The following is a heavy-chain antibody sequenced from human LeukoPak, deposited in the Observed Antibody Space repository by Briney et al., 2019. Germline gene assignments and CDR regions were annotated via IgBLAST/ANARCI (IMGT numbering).Heavy chain of an antibody. CDR1: GYTFSSYC. CDR2: INPSDGST. J-gene: IGHJ4*02. V-gene: IGHV1-46*01. CDR3: ARDGFLRFLEWLPYYFDY. Sequence: EASVKVSCKASGYTFSSYCMHWVRQAPGQGFEWMGTINPSDGSTTYAQKFQGRVTMTRDTSTSTVYMELCSLTSEDTAVYYCARDGFLRFLEWLPYYFDYWGQGTLVTVSS. D-gene: IGHD3-3*01.